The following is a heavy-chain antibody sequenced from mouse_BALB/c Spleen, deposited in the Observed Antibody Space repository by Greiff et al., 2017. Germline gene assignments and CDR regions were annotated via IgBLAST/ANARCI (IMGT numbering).Heavy chain of an antibody. J-gene: IGHJ3*01. CDR2: IDPANGNT. D-gene: IGHD1-1*01. V-gene: IGHV14-3*02. CDR1: GFNIKDTY. Sequence: VQLQQSGAELVKPGASVKLSCTASGFNIKDTYMHWVKQRPEQGLEWIGRIDPANGNTKYDPKFQGKATITADKSSSTAYMQLSSLTSEDSAVYYCARGYGSSYFAYWGQGTLVTVSA. CDR3: ARGYGSSYFAY.